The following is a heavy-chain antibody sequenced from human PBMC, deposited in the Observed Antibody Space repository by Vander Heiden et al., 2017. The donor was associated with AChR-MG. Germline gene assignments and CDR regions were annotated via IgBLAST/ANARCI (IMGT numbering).Heavy chain of an antibody. J-gene: IGHJ4*02. V-gene: IGHV3-7*01. CDR3: ASRSRDY. CDR1: GFTLSITY. Sequence: EVQLMESGGWLAQPGGSLRLSCEASGFTLSITYMMWVRQAPGKGLEWVANITPDGSEKQYVDSVKGRFTISRDNAKNSLSLQMNSLRAEDTAVYYCASRSRDYWGQGTVVTVSS. CDR2: ITPDGSEK.